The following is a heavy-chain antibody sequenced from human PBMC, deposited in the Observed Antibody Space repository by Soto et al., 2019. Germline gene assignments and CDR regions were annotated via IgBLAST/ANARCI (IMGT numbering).Heavy chain of an antibody. V-gene: IGHV3-64D*06. D-gene: IGHD2-21*02. CDR3: VKRTSGDCANTPYFDY. CDR2: ISTNGGSA. Sequence: DVQLMESGGGLVQPGGSLRLSCSASGFTFSNYAMHWVRQAPGKGLEYVSSISTNGGSAYYADSVKGRFTISRDNSKNTLYLQMSSLRPDDTAVYYCVKRTSGDCANTPYFDYWGQGTLVTVFS. CDR1: GFTFSNYA. J-gene: IGHJ4*02.